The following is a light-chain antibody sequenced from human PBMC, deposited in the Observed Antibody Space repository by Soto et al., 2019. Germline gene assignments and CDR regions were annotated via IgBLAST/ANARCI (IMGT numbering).Light chain of an antibody. J-gene: IGKJ2*01. V-gene: IGKV3-11*01. CDR1: QSVSSY. Sequence: EIVLTQSPATLSLSPGERATLSCRASQSVSSYLAWYQQKPGQAPRLLIYDASNRATGIPARFSGSGSGTVFTLTISSLEPEDFAFYYCQERGNFGQGNKLAIK. CDR2: DAS. CDR3: QERGN.